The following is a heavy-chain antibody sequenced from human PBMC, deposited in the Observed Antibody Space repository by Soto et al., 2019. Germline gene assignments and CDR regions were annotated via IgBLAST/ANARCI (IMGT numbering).Heavy chain of an antibody. D-gene: IGHD3-3*01. CDR3: AGYSNYDFWSGYYNYYYYMDV. V-gene: IGHV4-59*08. CDR1: GGSISSYY. Sequence: SETLSLTCTVSGGSISSYYWSWIRQPPGKGLEWIGYIYYSGSTNYNPSLKSRVTISVDTSKNQFSLKLSSVTAADTAVYYCAGYSNYDFWSGYYNYYYYMDVWGKGTTVTVSS. CDR2: IYYSGST. J-gene: IGHJ6*03.